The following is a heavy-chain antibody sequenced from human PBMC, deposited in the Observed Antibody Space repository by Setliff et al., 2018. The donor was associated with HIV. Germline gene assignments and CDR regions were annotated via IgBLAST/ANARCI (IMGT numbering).Heavy chain of an antibody. CDR3: ARAMVPDSSGYYRPPAFDI. D-gene: IGHD3-22*01. Sequence: PGGSLRLSCAPSGFTFGSYAMSWVRQAPGKGLEWVANIKQDGSEKNYADSVKGRFTISRDNSKNTLYLQMNSLRAEDTAVYYCARAMVPDSSGYYRPPAFDIWGQGTMVTVSS. J-gene: IGHJ3*02. CDR2: IKQDGSEK. CDR1: GFTFGSYA. V-gene: IGHV3-7*03.